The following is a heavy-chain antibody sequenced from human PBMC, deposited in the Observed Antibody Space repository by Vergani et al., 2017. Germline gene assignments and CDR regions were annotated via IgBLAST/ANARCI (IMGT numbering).Heavy chain of an antibody. Sequence: QVQLVQSGAEVKKPGSSVKVSCKASGGTFSSYAISWVRQAPVQGLEWMGGIIPIFGTANYAQKFQGRVTITADESTSTAYMELSSLRSEDTAVYYCARSSSGGQLGHNYYYYYYMDVWGKGTTVTVSS. CDR2: IIPIFGTA. V-gene: IGHV1-69*01. CDR3: ARSSSGGQLGHNYYYYYYMDV. D-gene: IGHD6-6*01. CDR1: GGTFSSYA. J-gene: IGHJ6*03.